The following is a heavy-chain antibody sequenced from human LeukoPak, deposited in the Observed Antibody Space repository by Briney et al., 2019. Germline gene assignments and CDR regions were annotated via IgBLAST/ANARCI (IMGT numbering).Heavy chain of an antibody. CDR3: ARGLHRAGYSSGWYIGY. J-gene: IGHJ4*02. Sequence: GASVKVSCKASGYTFTSYDINWVRQATGQGLEWMGWMNPNSGNTGYAQKLQGRVTMTRNTSISTAYMELSSLRSEDTAVYYCARGLHRAGYSSGWYIGYWGQGTLVTVSS. CDR2: MNPNSGNT. D-gene: IGHD6-19*01. CDR1: GYTFTSYD. V-gene: IGHV1-8*01.